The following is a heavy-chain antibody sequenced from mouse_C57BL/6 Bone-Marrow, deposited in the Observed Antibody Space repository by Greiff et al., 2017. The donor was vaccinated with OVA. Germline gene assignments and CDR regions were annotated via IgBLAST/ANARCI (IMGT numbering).Heavy chain of an antibody. CDR3: ARIGYCYGSSCAMDY. J-gene: IGHJ4*01. V-gene: IGHV1-76*01. CDR2: IYPGSGHT. Sequence: VQLQQSGAELVRPGASVKLSCKASGYTFTDYYINWVKQRPGQGLEWIARIYPGSGHTYYNEKFKGKATLTADKSSSTAYMQLSSLTSEDSAVYCGARIGYCYGSSCAMDYWGQGTAVTVSS. CDR1: GYTFTDYY. D-gene: IGHD1-1*01.